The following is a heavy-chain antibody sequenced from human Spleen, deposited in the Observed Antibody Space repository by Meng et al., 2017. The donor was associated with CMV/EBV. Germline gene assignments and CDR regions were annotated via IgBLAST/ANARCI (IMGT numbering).Heavy chain of an antibody. V-gene: IGHV1-69*05. J-gene: IGHJ4*02. Sequence: KNSGASFSSYALSWVRQAPGQGLEWMGRIVPMFGTPIYAQQFQGRFSITTDESTTIAYMDLSGLKSEDTAVYFCTVIMGSHSNYASWGQGTLVTVSS. CDR3: TVIMGSHSNYAS. CDR1: GASFSSYA. D-gene: IGHD4-11*01. CDR2: IVPMFGTP.